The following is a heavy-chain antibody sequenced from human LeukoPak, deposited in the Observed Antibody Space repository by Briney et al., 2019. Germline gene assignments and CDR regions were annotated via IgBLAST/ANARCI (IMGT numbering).Heavy chain of an antibody. CDR1: GFTFSSYW. Sequence: GGSLRLSCAASGFTFSSYWMHWVRQAPGKGLVWVSRINSDGSNTNYADSVKGRFTISRDNAKNTLYLQMNSLRAEDTAVYYCARSYSSSSEGDWFDPWGQGILVTVSS. CDR2: INSDGSNT. CDR3: ARSYSSSSEGDWFDP. V-gene: IGHV3-74*01. J-gene: IGHJ5*02. D-gene: IGHD6-6*01.